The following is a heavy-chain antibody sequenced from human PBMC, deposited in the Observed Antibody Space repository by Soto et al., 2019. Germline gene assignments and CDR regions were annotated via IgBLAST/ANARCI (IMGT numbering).Heavy chain of an antibody. CDR3: ARGGYSGNSKDPFYI. CDR2: IYPGDSDT. Sequence: GESLKISCKGSGYTFTAYWIGWVRQMPGKGLEWMGIIYPGDSDTRYSPSFQGQVTISADKSISTAYLQLSSLKASDTAMFYCARGGYSGNSKDPFYIWGPGTMVTVSS. J-gene: IGHJ3*02. D-gene: IGHD6-25*01. V-gene: IGHV5-51*01. CDR1: GYTFTAYW.